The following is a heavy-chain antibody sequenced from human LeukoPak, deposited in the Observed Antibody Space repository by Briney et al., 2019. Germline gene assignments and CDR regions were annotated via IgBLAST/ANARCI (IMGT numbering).Heavy chain of an antibody. Sequence: GGSLRLSCAASGFTFSSYSMNWVRQAPGKGLEWVSCISSSSSYIYYADSVKGRFTISRDNAKNSLYLQMNSLRAEDTAVYYCARDSTYYYDSSGYPPDYWGQGTLVTVSS. J-gene: IGHJ4*02. CDR1: GFTFSSYS. CDR3: ARDSTYYYDSSGYPPDY. CDR2: ISSSSSYI. D-gene: IGHD3-22*01. V-gene: IGHV3-21*01.